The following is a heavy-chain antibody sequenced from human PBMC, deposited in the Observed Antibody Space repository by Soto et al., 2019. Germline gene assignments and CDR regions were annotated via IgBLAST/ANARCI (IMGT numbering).Heavy chain of an antibody. CDR1: GGSINSDGYY. CDR2: IYYSGNT. D-gene: IGHD3-22*01. Sequence: SETLSLTCTVSGGSINSDGYYWSWIRQQPGKGLEWIGYIYYSGNTNYNSSIERRVTISVDTSKNPFSLKLDSVTAADTALYFCERHSIWLLLSDYWGQGSLVTVSS. J-gene: IGHJ4*02. V-gene: IGHV4-61*03. CDR3: ERHSIWLLLSDY.